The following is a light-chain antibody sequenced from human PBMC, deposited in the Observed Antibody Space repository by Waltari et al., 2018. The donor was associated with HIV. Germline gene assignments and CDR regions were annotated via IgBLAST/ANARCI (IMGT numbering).Light chain of an antibody. CDR3: AAWDDSLNGPGVV. CDR1: SPNIGSNT. CDR2: RNN. V-gene: IGLV1-44*01. Sequence: QSVLTQPPSASGTPGQRVTISCSGSSPNIGSNTVNWYQQLPGTAPKLLIYRNNQRPSGVPDRFSGSKSGTSASLAISGLQSEDEADYYCAAWDDSLNGPGVVFGGGTKLTVL. J-gene: IGLJ2*01.